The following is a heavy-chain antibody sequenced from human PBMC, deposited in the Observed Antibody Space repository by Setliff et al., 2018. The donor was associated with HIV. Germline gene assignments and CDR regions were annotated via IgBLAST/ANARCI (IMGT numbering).Heavy chain of an antibody. V-gene: IGHV1-46*01. CDR1: GYTFTSYY. CDR3: ARDHMSVGAWVGATSRGLFQH. J-gene: IGHJ1*01. D-gene: IGHD1-26*01. Sequence: ASVKVSCKASGYTFTSYYMHWVRQAPRHGLEWMGRIDPEDGETLYAEKFQGRVTMTRDTSTSTVYMELSSLRSEDTAVYYCARDHMSVGAWVGATSRGLFQHWGQGTLVTVSS. CDR2: IDPEDGET.